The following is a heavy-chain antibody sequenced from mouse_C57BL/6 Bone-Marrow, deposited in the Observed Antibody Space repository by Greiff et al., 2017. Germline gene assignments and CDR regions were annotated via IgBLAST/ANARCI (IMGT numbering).Heavy chain of an antibody. CDR2: IDPENGDT. Sequence: VQLQQSGAELVRPGASVKLSCTASGFNIKDDYMHWVKQRPEQGLEWIGWIDPENGDTEYASKFQGKATITADTSSNPAYLQLSSRTSEDTSFYYCTALITTVVATDFYAMDYWGQGTTLTVSS. CDR1: GFNIKDDY. CDR3: TALITTVVATDFYAMDY. D-gene: IGHD1-1*01. J-gene: IGHJ2*01. V-gene: IGHV14-4*01.